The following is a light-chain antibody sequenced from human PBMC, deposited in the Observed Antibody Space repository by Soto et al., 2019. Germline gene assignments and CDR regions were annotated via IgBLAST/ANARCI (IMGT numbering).Light chain of an antibody. Sequence: DIVMTQSPASLAVSLGERATINCKSSESFLSTSNNKNYLAWYHQKPGQPPKLLLYWASTRESGVPDRFSGSGSGTDFTLTISSLQAEDVAVYYCQQFLYLPPTFAGGTKVDIK. CDR3: QQFLYLPPT. CDR1: ESFLSTSNNKNY. CDR2: WAS. V-gene: IGKV4-1*01. J-gene: IGKJ4*01.